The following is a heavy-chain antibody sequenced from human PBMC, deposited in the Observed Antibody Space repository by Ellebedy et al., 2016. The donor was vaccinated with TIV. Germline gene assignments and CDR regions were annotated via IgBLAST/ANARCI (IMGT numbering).Heavy chain of an antibody. CDR2: INPNSGGT. V-gene: IGHV1-2*02. CDR1: GYAFTDYY. J-gene: IGHJ4*02. CDR3: ARVRSKYYFDY. D-gene: IGHD1-26*01. Sequence: ASVKVSXXASGYAFTDYYLHWVRQAPGQGLEWMGWINPNSGGTNFAQRFQGRVTMTRDTSISTAYMELSRLRSADTAVYYCARVRSKYYFDYWGQGTLVTVSS.